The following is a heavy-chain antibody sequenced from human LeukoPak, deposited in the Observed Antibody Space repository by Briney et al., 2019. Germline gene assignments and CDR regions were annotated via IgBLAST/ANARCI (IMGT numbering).Heavy chain of an antibody. CDR1: GGFLSVYY. CDR3: ARGRRRGYCSSTSCYWFDP. D-gene: IGHD2-2*01. CDR2: INYSGST. V-gene: IGHV4-34*01. Sequence: AETVSLTCAVYGGFLSVYYWCWIRQPPGKGRGGIGEINYSGSTDYSPPPKSRVTISVDTSKNQFSLKLSSVTAADTAVYYCARGRRRGYCSSTSCYWFDPWGQGSLVAV. J-gene: IGHJ5*02.